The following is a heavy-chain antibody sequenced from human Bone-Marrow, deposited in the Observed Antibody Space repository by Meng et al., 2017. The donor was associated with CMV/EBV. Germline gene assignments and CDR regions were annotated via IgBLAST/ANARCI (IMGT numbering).Heavy chain of an antibody. CDR2: IYPGDSDT. D-gene: IGHD2-2*01. CDR3: ARRSKYCSSTSCYVDY. Sequence: SGYSFTGYWIGWVRQMPGKGLEWMGIIYPGDSDTRYSPSFQGQVTISADKSISTAYLQWSSLKASDTAMYYCARRSKYCSSTSCYVDYWGQGTLVTVSS. V-gene: IGHV5-51*01. J-gene: IGHJ4*02. CDR1: GYSFTGYW.